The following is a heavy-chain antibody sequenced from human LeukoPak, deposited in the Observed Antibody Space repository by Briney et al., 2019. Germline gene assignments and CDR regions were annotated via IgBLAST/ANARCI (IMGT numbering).Heavy chain of an antibody. CDR1: GYTFTSYG. CDR3: ARWNYDILTGYPIGGPDY. D-gene: IGHD3-9*01. J-gene: IGHJ4*02. CDR2: ISAYNGNT. V-gene: IGHV1-18*04. Sequence: ASVKVSCKASGYTFTSYGISWVRRAPGQGLEWMGWISAYNGNTNYAQKLQGRVTMTTDTSTSTAYMELRSLRSDDTAVYYCARWNYDILTGYPIGGPDYWGQGTLVTVPS.